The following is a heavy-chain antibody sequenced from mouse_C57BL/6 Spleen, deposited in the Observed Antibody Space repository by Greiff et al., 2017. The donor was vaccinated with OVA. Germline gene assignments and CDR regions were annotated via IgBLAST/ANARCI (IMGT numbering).Heavy chain of an antibody. CDR2: IYPSDSET. Sequence: VQLQQPGAELVRPGSSVKLSCKASGYTFTSYWMDWVKQRPGQGLEWIGIIYPSDSETHYHQKLKDKATLTVATSSSTAYMQLSSLTSEDSAVYYSARAYYCMRRSCDYWGQGTTLTVSS. CDR3: ARAYYCMRRSCDY. CDR1: GYTFTSYW. V-gene: IGHV1-61*01. J-gene: IGHJ2*01. D-gene: IGHD1-1*01.